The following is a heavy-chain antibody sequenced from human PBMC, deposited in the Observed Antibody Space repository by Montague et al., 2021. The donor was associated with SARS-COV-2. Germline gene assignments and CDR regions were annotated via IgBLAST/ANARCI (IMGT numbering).Heavy chain of an antibody. J-gene: IGHJ1*01. CDR2: IYWDDDK. CDR3: AHRSIAAAGGYFEH. D-gene: IGHD6-13*01. Sequence: PALVKPTQTLTLTCTFSGFSLSTSGVGVGWIRQPPGKALEWLALIYWDDDKRYSPSLKSRLTITKDTSKNQVVLTMTNMDPVDTATYYCAHRSIAAAGGYFEHWGQGTLVTVSS. CDR1: GFSLSTSGVG. V-gene: IGHV2-5*02.